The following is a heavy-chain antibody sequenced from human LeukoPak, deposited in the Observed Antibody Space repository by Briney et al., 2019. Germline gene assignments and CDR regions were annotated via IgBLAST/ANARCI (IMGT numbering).Heavy chain of an antibody. CDR2: FSDSGST. CDR3: ASHATGSYSVPWLDP. J-gene: IGHJ5*02. V-gene: IGHV4-59*08. CDR1: GGSISSHY. Sequence: PSETLSLTCTVSGGSISSHYWSWIRQPPGKGLEWIGYFSDSGSTIYNPSLKSRVTILGDTSKNQFSLKLSSVTAADTAVYYCASHATGSYSVPWLDPWGQGTLVTVSS. D-gene: IGHD3-10*01.